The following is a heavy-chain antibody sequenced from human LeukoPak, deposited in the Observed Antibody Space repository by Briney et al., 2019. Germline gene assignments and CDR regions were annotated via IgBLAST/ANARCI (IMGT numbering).Heavy chain of an antibody. V-gene: IGHV4-61*02. CDR2: IYTSGST. CDR1: GGSISSGSYY. J-gene: IGHJ4*02. CDR3: ARRRRYYDSSGYYYAYFDY. D-gene: IGHD3-22*01. Sequence: MSSETLSLTCTVSGGSISSGSYYWSWIRQPAGKGLEWIGRIYTSGSTNYNPSLKSRVTISVDTSKNQFSLKLSSVTAADTAVYYCARRRRYYDSSGYYYAYFDYWGQGTLVTVSS.